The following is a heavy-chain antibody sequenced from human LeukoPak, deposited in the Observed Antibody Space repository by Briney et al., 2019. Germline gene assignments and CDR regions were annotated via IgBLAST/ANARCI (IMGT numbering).Heavy chain of an antibody. CDR3: AKGKDTYNYDSSGYYFGEY. J-gene: IGHJ4*02. CDR1: GFTFSSYA. CDR2: MSGSGSST. Sequence: GSLRLSFAASGFTFSSYAMSWVRQAPGKGLEWVSAMSGSGSSTFYADSVKGRFIISRDNSKNTLYLQLNSLRAEDTAIYYCAKGKDTYNYDSSGYYFGEYWGQGTLVTVSS. D-gene: IGHD3-22*01. V-gene: IGHV3-23*01.